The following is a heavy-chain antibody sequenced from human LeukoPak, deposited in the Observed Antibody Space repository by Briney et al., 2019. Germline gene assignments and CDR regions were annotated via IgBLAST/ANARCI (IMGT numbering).Heavy chain of an antibody. CDR1: GYTLIDYY. V-gene: IGHV1-2*02. CDR2: INPNGGAT. D-gene: IGHD6-19*01. Sequence: GASVKVSCKASGYTLIDYYMHWVRQAPGQGLEWIGWINPNGGATDYAQNFQGRVTLTRDTSISTAYMELSSLRSDDTAVYYCARSGYNSGWAFDFWGQGTLVTVSS. CDR3: ARSGYNSGWAFDF. J-gene: IGHJ4*02.